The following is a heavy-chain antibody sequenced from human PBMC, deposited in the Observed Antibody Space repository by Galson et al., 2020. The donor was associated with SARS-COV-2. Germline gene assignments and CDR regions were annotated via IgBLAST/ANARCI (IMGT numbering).Heavy chain of an antibody. Sequence: GGSLRLSCAASGFNFSNYGIYWVRQAPGKGLEWVAVIWYDGSNKYYADSVKGRFTISRDNSKNTLYLQMNSLRAEDTAVYYCAREIVVPAVNYYMDVWGKGTTVTVSS. CDR1: GFNFSNYG. J-gene: IGHJ6*03. V-gene: IGHV3-33*01. CDR3: AREIVVPAVNYYMDV. CDR2: IWYDGSNK. D-gene: IGHD2-2*01.